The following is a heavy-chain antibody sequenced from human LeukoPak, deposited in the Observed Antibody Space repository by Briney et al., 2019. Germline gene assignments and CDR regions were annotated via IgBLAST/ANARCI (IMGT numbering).Heavy chain of an antibody. V-gene: IGHV3-23*01. Sequence: PGGSLRLSCAASGFTFSSYAMSWVRQAPGKGLEWVSAISGSGGSTYYAGSVKGRFTISRDNSKNTLYLQMNSLRAEDTAVYYCANLGAYGDYIVGAFDIWGQGTMVTVSS. CDR3: ANLGAYGDYIVGAFDI. CDR2: ISGSGGST. CDR1: GFTFSSYA. D-gene: IGHD4-17*01. J-gene: IGHJ3*02.